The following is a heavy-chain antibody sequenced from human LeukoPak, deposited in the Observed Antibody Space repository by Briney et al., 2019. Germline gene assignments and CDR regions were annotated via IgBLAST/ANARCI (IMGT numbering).Heavy chain of an antibody. CDR2: IYHSGST. D-gene: IGHD2-15*01. J-gene: IGHJ4*02. Sequence: SETLSLTCAVSGGSISSSNWWSWVRQPPGKGLEWIGEIYHSGSTNYNPSLKSRVTISVDTSKNQFSLKLSSVTAADTAVYYCARGRHRGGSCYNYWGQGTLVTVSS. CDR1: GGSISSSNW. CDR3: ARGRHRGGSCYNY. V-gene: IGHV4-4*02.